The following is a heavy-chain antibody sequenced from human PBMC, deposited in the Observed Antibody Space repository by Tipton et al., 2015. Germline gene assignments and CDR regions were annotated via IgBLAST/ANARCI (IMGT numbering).Heavy chain of an antibody. V-gene: IGHV4-59*12. D-gene: IGHD3-16*02. Sequence: TLSLTCSVSSDSISKYYWSWIRQPPGKELEWIGYIQYSGSTNYNPSLKSRVTISVDTSKTQFSLEVRSVTAADTAVYYCARVSYLNGRAFDIWGPGTLVTVSS. CDR2: IQYSGST. CDR1: SDSISKYY. J-gene: IGHJ3*02. CDR3: ARVSYLNGRAFDI.